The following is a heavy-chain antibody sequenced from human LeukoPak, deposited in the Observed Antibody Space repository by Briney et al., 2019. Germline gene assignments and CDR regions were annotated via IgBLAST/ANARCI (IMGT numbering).Heavy chain of an antibody. CDR2: MNPNSGNT. Sequence: ASVKVSCKASGYTFTSYDINWVRQATGQGLEWMGWMNPNSGNTGYAQKFQGRVTMTRNTSISTAYMELSSLRSEDTAVYYCARKGRVVAATKYNWFDSWGQGTLVTVSS. CDR3: ARKGRVVAATKYNWFDS. D-gene: IGHD2-15*01. CDR1: GYTFTSYD. J-gene: IGHJ5*01. V-gene: IGHV1-8*01.